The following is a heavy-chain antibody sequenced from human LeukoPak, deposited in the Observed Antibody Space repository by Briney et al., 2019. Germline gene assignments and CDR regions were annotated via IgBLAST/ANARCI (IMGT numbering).Heavy chain of an antibody. D-gene: IGHD3-3*01. CDR3: AKRYYDFWSGYFFDY. CDR1: GFTFSGYA. CDR2: ISGSGGST. Sequence: PGASLRLSCAASGFTFSGYAMSWVRQAPGKGLEWVSAISGSGGSTYYADSVKGRFTISRDNSKNTLYLQMNSLRAEDTAVYYCAKRYYDFWSGYFFDYWGQGTLVTVSS. V-gene: IGHV3-23*01. J-gene: IGHJ4*02.